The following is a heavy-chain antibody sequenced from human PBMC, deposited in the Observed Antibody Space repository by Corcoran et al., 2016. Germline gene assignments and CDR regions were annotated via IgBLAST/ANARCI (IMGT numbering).Heavy chain of an antibody. CDR2: INAGNGNT. CDR1: GYTFTSYA. Sequence: QVQLVQSGAEVKKPGASVKVSCKASGYTFTSYAMHWVRQATGQRLEWMGWINAGNGNTKYSQKFQGRVTITRDTSASTAYMELSSLRSEDTAVYYCARGGGIWLQLWVNYWGQGTLVTVSS. D-gene: IGHD5-12*01. J-gene: IGHJ4*02. V-gene: IGHV1-3*01. CDR3: ARGGGIWLQLWVNY.